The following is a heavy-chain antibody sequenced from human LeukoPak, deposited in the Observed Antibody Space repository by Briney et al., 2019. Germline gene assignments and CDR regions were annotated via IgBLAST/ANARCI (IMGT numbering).Heavy chain of an antibody. Sequence: ASVKVSCKASGYTFTSYGISWVRQAPGQGLEWMGWISAYNGNTNYAQKLQGRVTMTTDTSTSTAYMELRSLRSDDTAVYYCARDLPSKTGDLPLGRDAFDVWGQGTMVTVSS. V-gene: IGHV1-18*01. CDR1: GYTFTSYG. CDR2: ISAYNGNT. J-gene: IGHJ3*01. CDR3: ARDLPSKTGDLPLGRDAFDV. D-gene: IGHD7-27*01.